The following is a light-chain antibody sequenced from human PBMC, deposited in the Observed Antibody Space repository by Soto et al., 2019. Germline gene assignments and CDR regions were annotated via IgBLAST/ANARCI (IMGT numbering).Light chain of an antibody. Sequence: EIVLTQSPATLSLSPGERATLSCRASQSVSSYLAWYQQKPGQAPRLLIYDASNRATGIPARFSGSGSGTDFTLTIISLEPEDCAVCYCQQRSNWPPTWTFGQGTKVEIK. CDR2: DAS. CDR1: QSVSSY. CDR3: QQRSNWPPTWT. V-gene: IGKV3-11*01. J-gene: IGKJ1*01.